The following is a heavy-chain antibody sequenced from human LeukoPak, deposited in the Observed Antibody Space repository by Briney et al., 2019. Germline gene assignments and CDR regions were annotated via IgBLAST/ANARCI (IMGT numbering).Heavy chain of an antibody. J-gene: IGHJ6*02. V-gene: IGHV1-18*01. Sequence: ASVKVSCKASGYTFTSYGISWVRQAPGQGLEWMGRISAYNGNTNYAQKLQGRVTMTTDTSTSTAYMELRSLRSDDTAVYYCAGGYSSSWYSSRDYYYGMDVWGQGTTVTVSS. CDR1: GYTFTSYG. CDR3: AGGYSSSWYSSRDYYYGMDV. D-gene: IGHD6-13*01. CDR2: ISAYNGNT.